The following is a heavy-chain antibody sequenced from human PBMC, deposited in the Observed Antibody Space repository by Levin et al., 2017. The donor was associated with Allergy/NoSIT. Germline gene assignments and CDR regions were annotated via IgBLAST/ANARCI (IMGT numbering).Heavy chain of an antibody. CDR1: GGSLSGYY. V-gene: IGHV4-34*01. J-gene: IGHJ4*02. CDR3: ARGRGGYYYGLGTFSSYFDY. Sequence: SETLSLTCGVYGGSLSGYYWSWIRQTPGKGLEWIGEINQSGSTHYNPSLQSRLTISVDTSRNQFSLKLTTVTAADTAVCYCARGRGGYYYGLGTFSSYFDYWGQGRLVTVSS. D-gene: IGHD3-10*01. CDR2: INQSGST.